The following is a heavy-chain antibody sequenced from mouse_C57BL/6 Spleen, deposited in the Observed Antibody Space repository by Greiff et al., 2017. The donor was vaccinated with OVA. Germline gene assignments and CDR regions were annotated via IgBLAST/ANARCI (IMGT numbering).Heavy chain of an antibody. D-gene: IGHD3-2*02. CDR3: ASLDSSGYDAMDY. V-gene: IGHV1-50*01. J-gene: IGHJ4*01. CDR1: GYTFTSYW. CDR2: IDPYDSYT. Sequence: VQLQQPGAELVKPGASVKLSCKASGYTFTSYWMQWVKQRPGQGLEWIGEIDPYDSYTNYNQKFKGKATLTVDTSSSTAYMQLSSLTSEDSAVYYCASLDSSGYDAMDYWGQGTSVTVSS.